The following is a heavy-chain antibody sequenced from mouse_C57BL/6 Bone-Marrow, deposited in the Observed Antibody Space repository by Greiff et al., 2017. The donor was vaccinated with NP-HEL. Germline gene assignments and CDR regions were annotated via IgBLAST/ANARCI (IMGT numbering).Heavy chain of an antibody. D-gene: IGHD1-1*01. V-gene: IGHV1-81*01. CDR1: GYTFTSYG. J-gene: IGHJ1*03. CDR2: IYPRSGNT. Sequence: VQLQQSGAELARPGASVKLSCKASGYTFTSYGISWVKQRTGPGLEWIGEIYPRSGNTYYNAKFKGKATLTADKSSSTAYMELRSLTSEDSAVYFCARNIHYYGSSYWYFDVWGTGTTVTVSS. CDR3: ARNIHYYGSSYWYFDV.